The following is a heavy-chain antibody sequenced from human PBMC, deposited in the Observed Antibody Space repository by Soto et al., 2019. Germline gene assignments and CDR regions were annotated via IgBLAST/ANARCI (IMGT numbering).Heavy chain of an antibody. V-gene: IGHV3-30-3*01. CDR3: ARSHTSSSGEALAY. J-gene: IGHJ4*02. Sequence: QVQLVESGGGVVQPGRSLRLSCAASGFSFTSYALHWVRQAPGKGLEWLAVVSNDGITTFYTNSMKGRFTISRDNSENTVYLQINSLSVDDTAVYHCARSHTSSSGEALAYWGQGTLVTVSS. D-gene: IGHD6-6*01. CDR2: VSNDGITT. CDR1: GFSFTSYA.